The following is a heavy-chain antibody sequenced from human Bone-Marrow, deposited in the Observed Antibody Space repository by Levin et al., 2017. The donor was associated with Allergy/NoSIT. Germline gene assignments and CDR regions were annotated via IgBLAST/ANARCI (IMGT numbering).Heavy chain of an antibody. V-gene: IGHV6-1*01. CDR3: ARERGEDSTAWYETFDY. Sequence: SQTLSLTCAVSGDSVSTSSATWNWIRQSPSRGLEWLGRAYYKSEWNTDYAMSVKSRITITPDTSKNQFSLHLNSVTPEDTGVYYCARERGEDSTAWYETFDYWGQGTQVTVSS. CDR2: AYYKSEWNT. CDR1: GDSVSTSSAT. J-gene: IGHJ4*02. D-gene: IGHD3-16*01.